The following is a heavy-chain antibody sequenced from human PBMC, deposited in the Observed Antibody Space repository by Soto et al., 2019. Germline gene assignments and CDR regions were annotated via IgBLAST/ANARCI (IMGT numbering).Heavy chain of an antibody. J-gene: IGHJ4*02. Sequence: QVQLQQWGAGLLKPSETLSLTCAVYGGSFSGYYWSWIRQPPGKGLEWIGEINHSGSTNYNPSLTSRVTISVDTSKNQFSLKLSSVTAADTAVYYCARVYLIAAAGIEAGVFDYWGQGTLVTVSS. CDR3: ARVYLIAAAGIEAGVFDY. V-gene: IGHV4-34*01. CDR1: GGSFSGYY. D-gene: IGHD6-13*01. CDR2: INHSGST.